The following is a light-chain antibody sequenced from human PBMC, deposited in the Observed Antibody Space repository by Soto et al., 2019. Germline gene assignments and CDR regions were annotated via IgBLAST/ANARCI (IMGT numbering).Light chain of an antibody. J-gene: IGKJ1*01. CDR2: EAS. CDR3: QQYNDYSGT. V-gene: IGKV1-5*03. Sequence: DIQMTQSPSTLSASVGDRVTITCRASQSISSWLAWYQQKPGKAPKLLIYEASTLESGVPSRFSGSESGTEFTLTISSLQPDDFATYYCQQYNDYSGTFGQGTKVEIK. CDR1: QSISSW.